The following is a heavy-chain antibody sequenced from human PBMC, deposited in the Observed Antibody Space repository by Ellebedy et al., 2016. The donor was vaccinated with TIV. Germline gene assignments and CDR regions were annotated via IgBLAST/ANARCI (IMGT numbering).Heavy chain of an antibody. J-gene: IGHJ6*03. Sequence: PGGSLRLSFATSGFAFSGFAMNWVRQAPGKGREWVSSIGAGGSAVFYTDSVRGRFAISRDDAKTSIYLQMNSLRVEDTAVYYCVRFPRGAPFADYYYYMDVWGEGTTVTVSS. V-gene: IGHV3-21*01. CDR1: GFAFSGFA. D-gene: IGHD3-10*01. CDR3: VRFPRGAPFADYYYYMDV. CDR2: IGAGGSAV.